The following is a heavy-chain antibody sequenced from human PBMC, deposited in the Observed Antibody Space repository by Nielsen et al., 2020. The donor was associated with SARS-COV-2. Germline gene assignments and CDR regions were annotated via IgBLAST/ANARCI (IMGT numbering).Heavy chain of an antibody. CDR3: ARGGYSYGYVY. CDR2: INHSGST. J-gene: IGHJ4*02. V-gene: IGHV4-34*01. CDR1: GGSFSGYY. D-gene: IGHD5-18*01. Sequence: SETLSLTCAVYGGSFSGYYWSWIRQPPGKGLEWIGEINHSGSTNYNPSLKSRVTISVDTSKNQFSLKLSSVTAADTAVYYCARGGYSYGYVYWGQGTLVTVSS.